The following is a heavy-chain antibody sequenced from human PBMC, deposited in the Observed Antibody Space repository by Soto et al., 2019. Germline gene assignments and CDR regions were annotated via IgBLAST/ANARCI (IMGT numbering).Heavy chain of an antibody. CDR2: ISGSGGST. CDR3: AKFLRKGYCIIIRCSTRCMLV. V-gene: IGHV3-23*01. J-gene: IGHJ6*02. D-gene: IGHD2-2*01. CDR1: GFTVSTKY. Sequence: GGSLRLSCAASGFTVSTKYMSWVRQAPGKGLEWVSAISGSGGSTYYADSVKGRFTISRDNSKNTLYLQMNSLRAEDTAVYYCAKFLRKGYCIIIRCSTRCMLVWGPAPTVTVS.